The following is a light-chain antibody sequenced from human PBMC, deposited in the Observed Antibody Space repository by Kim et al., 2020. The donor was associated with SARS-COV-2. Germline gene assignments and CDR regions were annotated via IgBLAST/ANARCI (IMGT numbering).Light chain of an antibody. J-gene: IGKJ4*01. CDR1: QLICTS. V-gene: IGKV3-11*01. CDR2: DAS. Sequence: SPGERATLSFRANQLICTSLAWYQQRPGQAPRLLVYDASNRATGVPDRFSGSGSGTDFTLTISGLEPEDFSTYYCQQRDSWPPAVTFGGGTKLEI. CDR3: QQRDSWPPAVT.